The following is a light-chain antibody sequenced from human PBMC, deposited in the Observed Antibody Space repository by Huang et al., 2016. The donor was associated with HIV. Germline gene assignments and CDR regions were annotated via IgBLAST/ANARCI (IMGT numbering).Light chain of an antibody. CDR3: MQGLQTPPT. CDR2: LTS. V-gene: IGKV2-28*01. Sequence: EIVMTQSPLSLPVIPGQPASISCTSSQTLLHSSGHNRLDWYLQKPGQSPQLLIFLTSNRASGVPDKFTGSGSGSNFTLSINKVQPDDVGIYYCMQGLQTPPTFGQGTKLEI. J-gene: IGKJ2*01. CDR1: QTLLHSSGHNR.